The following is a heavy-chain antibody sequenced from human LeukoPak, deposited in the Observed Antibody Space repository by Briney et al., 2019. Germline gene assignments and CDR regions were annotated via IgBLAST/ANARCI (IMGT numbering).Heavy chain of an antibody. V-gene: IGHV3-74*01. CDR2: INSDGGST. CDR1: GFTFSNYW. Sequence: GGSLRLSCAASGFTFSNYWMHWVRQDPLKGLVWVSRINSDGGSTGYADSVKGRFTISRDNTKNTLYLQMNRLRAEDTALYYCARGGTSGSLIYWGQGTLVTVSS. CDR3: ARGGTSGSLIY. J-gene: IGHJ4*02. D-gene: IGHD1-26*01.